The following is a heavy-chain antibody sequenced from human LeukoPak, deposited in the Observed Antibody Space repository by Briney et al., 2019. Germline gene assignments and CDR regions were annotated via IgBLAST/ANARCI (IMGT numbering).Heavy chain of an antibody. CDR3: ARGYSHNSGGWLDP. J-gene: IGHJ5*02. Sequence: GGSLRLSCAVSGFTFSHYAMSWVRQAPATGLEWVGSLTDSGYATYYADSVKGRLTISRDNSNSTLYLHVSGLRDEDTAVYYCARGYSHNSGGWLDPWGQGTLVTVSS. CDR1: GFTFSHYA. CDR2: LTDSGYAT. D-gene: IGHD5-12*01. V-gene: IGHV3-23*01.